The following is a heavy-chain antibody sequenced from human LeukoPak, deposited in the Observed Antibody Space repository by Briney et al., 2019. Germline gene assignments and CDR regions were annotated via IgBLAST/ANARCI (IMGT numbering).Heavy chain of an antibody. CDR3: ASRGYTYGHFDY. Sequence: SETLSLTCTVSGXSISSGDDYWSWIRQPPGKALEWIGYIYYSGSTYYNPSLKSRVTISIDTSKNQFSLKLSSVTAADTAMYYCASRGYTYGHFDYWGPGTLVTVSS. CDR2: IYYSGST. J-gene: IGHJ4*02. D-gene: IGHD5-18*01. CDR1: GXSISSGDDY. V-gene: IGHV4-30-4*01.